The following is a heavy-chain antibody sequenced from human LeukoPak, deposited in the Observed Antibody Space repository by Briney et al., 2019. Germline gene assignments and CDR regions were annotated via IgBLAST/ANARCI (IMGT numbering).Heavy chain of an antibody. J-gene: IGHJ4*02. CDR1: GYSISSSNW. Sequence: SETLPLTCAVSGYSISSSNWWGWIRQPPGKGLEWIGYIYYSGTTYYNPSLKSRVTMSVDTSTNQLSLKLSSVTAVDTAVYYCARNEEGSSWYEWGQGTLVTVSS. D-gene: IGHD6-13*01. CDR3: ARNEEGSSWYE. V-gene: IGHV4-28*01. CDR2: IYYSGTT.